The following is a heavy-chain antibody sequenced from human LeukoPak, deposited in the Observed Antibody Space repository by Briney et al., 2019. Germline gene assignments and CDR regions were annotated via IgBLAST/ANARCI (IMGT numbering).Heavy chain of an antibody. CDR3: AKYVDTAMASFFDY. Sequence: GGSLRLSCAASGFTFSSNAMSWVRHAPGKGLEWVSAISGSGGSTYYADSVKGRFTISRDNSKNTLYLQMNSLRAEDTAVHYCAKYVDTAMASFFDYWGQGTLVTVSS. D-gene: IGHD5-18*01. V-gene: IGHV3-23*01. J-gene: IGHJ4*02. CDR2: ISGSGGST. CDR1: GFTFSSNA.